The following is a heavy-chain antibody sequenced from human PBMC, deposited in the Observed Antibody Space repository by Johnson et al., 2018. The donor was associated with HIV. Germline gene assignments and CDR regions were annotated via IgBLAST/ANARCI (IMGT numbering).Heavy chain of an antibody. J-gene: IGHJ3*02. CDR1: GFTFSSYG. CDR2: ISYDGTIK. V-gene: IGHV3-30*18. CDR3: AKCIWGSSLIDAFDI. Sequence: QVQLVESGGGVVQPGRSLRLSCAGSGFTFSSYGMHWVRQAPGKGLAWVAVISYDGTIKYYADSAKGRLTISRDNSKNTLHLQMNSLRAEDTAGYYCAKCIWGSSLIDAFDIWGQGTMVTVSS. D-gene: IGHD6-13*01.